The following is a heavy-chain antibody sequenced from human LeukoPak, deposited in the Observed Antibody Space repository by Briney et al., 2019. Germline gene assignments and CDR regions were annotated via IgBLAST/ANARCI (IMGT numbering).Heavy chain of an antibody. D-gene: IGHD6-13*01. CDR1: GYTFTSYG. CDR2: ISAYNGNT. J-gene: IGHJ4*02. Sequence: GASVKVSCKASGYTFTSYGISWVRQAPGQGLEWMGWISAYNGNTNYAQKLQGRVTMTTDTSTSTAYMELRSLRSDDTAVYYCARFSYPEIIAAAGYQQNWGQGTLVTVSS. V-gene: IGHV1-18*01. CDR3: ARFSYPEIIAAAGYQQN.